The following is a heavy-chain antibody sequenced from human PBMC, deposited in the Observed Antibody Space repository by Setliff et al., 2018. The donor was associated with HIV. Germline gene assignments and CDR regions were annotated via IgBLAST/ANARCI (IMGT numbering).Heavy chain of an antibody. V-gene: IGHV1-2*06. Sequence: ASVKVSCKASGYTFTGYYIHWVRRAPGQGLEWMGRIDPSSGGTNYAPKFQGRVTMTRDKSISTAYMELSRLRSDDTAVYYCATWGGSPDGYFYYYMDVWGKGTTVTVSS. CDR1: GYTFTGYY. D-gene: IGHD1-26*01. CDR2: IDPSSGGT. J-gene: IGHJ6*03. CDR3: ATWGGSPDGYFYYYMDV.